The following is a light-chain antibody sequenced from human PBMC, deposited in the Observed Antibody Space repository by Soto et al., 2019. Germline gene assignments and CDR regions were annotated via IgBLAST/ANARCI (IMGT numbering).Light chain of an antibody. CDR2: GDN. Sequence: QSVLTQPPSVSGAPGQRVTISCTGSSSNIGAGYDVHWYQQLPGTAPQLLIYGDNNRPSGVPDRFSGPKSGTSASLSITGLRAEDEADYYCQSYDSSLSGREVFGGGTQLTVL. V-gene: IGLV1-40*01. J-gene: IGLJ2*01. CDR3: QSYDSSLSGREV. CDR1: SSNIGAGYD.